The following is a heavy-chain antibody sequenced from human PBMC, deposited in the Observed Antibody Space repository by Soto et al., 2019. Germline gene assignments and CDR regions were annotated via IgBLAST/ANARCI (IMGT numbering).Heavy chain of an antibody. CDR1: GYTFTSYG. Sequence: QVPLVQSGAEVKKPGASVKVSCKASGYTFTSYGISWVRQAPGQGLEWMGWISAYNGNTNYAQKLQGRVTMTTDTSTSTAYMELRSLRSDDTAVYYCARDQHDILTGYYPNPDYWGQGTLVTVSS. V-gene: IGHV1-18*01. CDR3: ARDQHDILTGYYPNPDY. J-gene: IGHJ4*02. CDR2: ISAYNGNT. D-gene: IGHD3-9*01.